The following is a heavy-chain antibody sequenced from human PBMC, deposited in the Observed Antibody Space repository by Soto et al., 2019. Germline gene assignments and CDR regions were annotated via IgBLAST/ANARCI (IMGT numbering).Heavy chain of an antibody. CDR2: INPNSGGT. Sequence: ASVKVSCKASGYTFTGYYMHWVRQAPGQGLEWMGWINPNSGGTNYAQKFQGWVTMTRDTSISTAYMELSRLRSDDTAVYYCARAGITIFGVVIRSAFDIWGQGTMVTVSS. CDR1: GYTFTGYY. J-gene: IGHJ3*02. D-gene: IGHD3-3*01. V-gene: IGHV1-2*04. CDR3: ARAGITIFGVVIRSAFDI.